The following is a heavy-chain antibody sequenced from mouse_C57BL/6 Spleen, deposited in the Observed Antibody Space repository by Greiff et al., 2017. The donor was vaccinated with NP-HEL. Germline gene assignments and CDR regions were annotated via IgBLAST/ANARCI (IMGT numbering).Heavy chain of an antibody. J-gene: IGHJ1*03. Sequence: VKLMESGAELVKPGASVKLSCKASGYTFTSYWMHWVKQRPGRGLEWIGRIDPNSGGTKYNEKFKSKATLTVDKPSSTSYMQLSSLTSEDSAVYYCARWVRGYGSSYWYFDVWGTGTTVTVSS. V-gene: IGHV1-72*01. CDR2: IDPNSGGT. CDR1: GYTFTSYW. CDR3: ARWVRGYGSSYWYFDV. D-gene: IGHD1-1*01.